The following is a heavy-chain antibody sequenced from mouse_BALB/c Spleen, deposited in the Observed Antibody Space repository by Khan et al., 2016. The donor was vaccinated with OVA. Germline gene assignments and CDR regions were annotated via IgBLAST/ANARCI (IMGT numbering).Heavy chain of an antibody. CDR2: IWSDGKT. Sequence: VQLQESGPGLVAPSQSLSITCTVSGFSLTSYGVHWVRQPPGKGLEWLVVIWSDGKTTYNSTLKSRLSISKDNSKSQVFLKMNSLQTDDTAMYYRARNTRMITTVIDYWGQGTSVTVSS. D-gene: IGHD2-4*01. CDR3: ARNTRMITTVIDY. CDR1: GFSLTSYG. V-gene: IGHV2-6*02. J-gene: IGHJ4*01.